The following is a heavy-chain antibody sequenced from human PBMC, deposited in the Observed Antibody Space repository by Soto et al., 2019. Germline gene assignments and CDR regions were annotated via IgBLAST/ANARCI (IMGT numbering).Heavy chain of an antibody. J-gene: IGHJ4*02. CDR3: ARERYTIFGVAYFDY. CDR1: GGSISSYY. D-gene: IGHD3-3*01. Sequence: PSETLSLTCTVSGGSISSYYWSWIRQPPGKGLEWIGYIYYSGSTNYNPSLKSRVTISVDTSKNQFSLKLSSVTAADTAVYYCARERYTIFGVAYFDYWGQGTLVTVSS. V-gene: IGHV4-59*01. CDR2: IYYSGST.